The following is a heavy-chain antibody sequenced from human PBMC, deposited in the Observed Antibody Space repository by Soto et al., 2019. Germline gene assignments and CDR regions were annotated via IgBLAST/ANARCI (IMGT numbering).Heavy chain of an antibody. CDR3: VRFYGNAFDI. CDR1: GGTLTSSSFY. CDR2: IYYSGTT. V-gene: IGHV4-39*01. J-gene: IGHJ3*02. D-gene: IGHD3-10*01. Sequence: HAATLSISCLVSGGTLTSSSFYWGWIRQPPGKGLSWIGNIYYSGTTDYNPSLKSRVSVSTDTSRNQLSLTLSSVTAADTAVYYCVRFYGNAFDIWGPGTLV.